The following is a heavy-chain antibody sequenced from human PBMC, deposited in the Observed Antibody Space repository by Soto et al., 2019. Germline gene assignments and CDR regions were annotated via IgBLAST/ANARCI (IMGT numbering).Heavy chain of an antibody. J-gene: IGHJ4*02. CDR2: MRYDSSKT. CDR1: GFTFRSYA. V-gene: IGHV3-33*01. D-gene: IGHD2-15*01. CDR3: SRDRSWRTGYYSRIDY. Sequence: GGSLRLSCAASGFTFRSYAMHWVRQSPGKGLEWVALMRYDSSKTYYADSVKGRFTISRDRSKEILFLHMSGLRAEDTAVYYCSRDRSWRTGYYSRIDYWGQGTMVTVS.